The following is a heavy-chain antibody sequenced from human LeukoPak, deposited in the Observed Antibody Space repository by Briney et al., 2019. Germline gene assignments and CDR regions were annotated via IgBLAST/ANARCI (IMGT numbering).Heavy chain of an antibody. D-gene: IGHD3-10*01. CDR1: GFTFSSYG. CDR3: ARAPFSGSYYKSDYYYYMDV. Sequence: GRSLRLSCAASGFTFSSYGMHWVRQAPGKGLEWVAVIWYDGSNKYYADSVKGRFTISRDNSKNTLYLQMNSLRAEDTAVYYCARAPFSGSYYKSDYYYYMDVWGKGTTVTVSS. V-gene: IGHV3-33*01. J-gene: IGHJ6*03. CDR2: IWYDGSNK.